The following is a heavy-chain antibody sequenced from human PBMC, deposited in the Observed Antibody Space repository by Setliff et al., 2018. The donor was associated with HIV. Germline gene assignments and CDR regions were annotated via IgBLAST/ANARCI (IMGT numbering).Heavy chain of an antibody. CDR1: GYIFTSYG. CDR2: ISAYNGNT. CDR3: ARDPSSGIYYDSSGYGGRLYYYYGMDV. D-gene: IGHD3-22*01. J-gene: IGHJ6*02. V-gene: IGHV1-18*01. Sequence: GASVKVSCKASGYIFTSYGISWVRQAPGQGLEWMGWISAYNGNTNYAQKFQGRVSMTIDTSTSTAYMGLRSLRPDDTAVYFCARDPSSGIYYDSSGYGGRLYYYYGMDVWGQGTTVTVSS.